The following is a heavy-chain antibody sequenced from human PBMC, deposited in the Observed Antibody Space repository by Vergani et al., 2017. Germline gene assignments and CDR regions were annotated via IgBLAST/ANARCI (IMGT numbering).Heavy chain of an antibody. J-gene: IGHJ1*01. CDR1: GFTFSSYA. D-gene: IGHD3-22*01. V-gene: IGHV3-23*01. CDR3: ARATTGITMIVVETGFQH. CDR2: ISGSGGST. Sequence: EVQLLESGGGLVQPGGSLRLSCAASGFTFSSYAMSWVRQAPGKGLEWVSAISGSGGSTYYADSVKGRFTISRDNSKNTLYLQMNSLRAEDTAVYYCARATTGITMIVVETGFQHWGQGTLVTVSS.